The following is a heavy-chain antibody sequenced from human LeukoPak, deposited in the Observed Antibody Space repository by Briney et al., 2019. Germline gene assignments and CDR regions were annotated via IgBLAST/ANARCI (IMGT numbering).Heavy chain of an antibody. CDR3: ARAPGYGAAYYFDY. D-gene: IGHD1-1*01. CDR1: GFMFSSYA. J-gene: IGHJ4*02. Sequence: GGTLRLSCAASGFMFSSYAMAWVRQAPGKGLERVSDISDSGGSTSYVDSVKGRFTISRDNSKNTLYLQMNSLRAEDTAVYYCARAPGYGAAYYFDYWGQGTLVTASS. CDR2: ISDSGGST. V-gene: IGHV3-23*01.